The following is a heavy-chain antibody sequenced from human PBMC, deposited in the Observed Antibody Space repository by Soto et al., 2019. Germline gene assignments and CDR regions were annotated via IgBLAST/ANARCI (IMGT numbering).Heavy chain of an antibody. Sequence: QVQLQESGPGLVKPSGTLSLTCAVSGGSISSSNWWSWVRQPPGKGLEWIGEIYHSGSTNYNPSRTSRVTTSVDKSTIQFSLTLRSVTAADTAVYYCARVDPPQHYGLDVWGQGTTVTVSS. CDR2: IYHSGST. D-gene: IGHD2-2*01. V-gene: IGHV4-4*02. CDR1: GGSISSSNW. CDR3: ARVDPPQHYGLDV. J-gene: IGHJ6*02.